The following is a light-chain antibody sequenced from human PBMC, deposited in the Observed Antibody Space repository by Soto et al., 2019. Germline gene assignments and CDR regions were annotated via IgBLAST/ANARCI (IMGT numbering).Light chain of an antibody. CDR2: EVS. CDR1: SSDVGSYNL. J-gene: IGLJ2*01. Sequence: QSALTQPASVSGSPGQSITISCIGTSSDVGSYNLVSWYQQHPGKAPKVLIYEVSERPSGVSNRFSGSKSGNTASLTISGLQAEDEADYYCSSYINSITFVVFGGGTKLTVL. V-gene: IGLV2-14*02. CDR3: SSYINSITFVV.